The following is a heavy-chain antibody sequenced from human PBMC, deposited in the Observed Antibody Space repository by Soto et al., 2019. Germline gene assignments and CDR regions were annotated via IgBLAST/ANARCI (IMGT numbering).Heavy chain of an antibody. CDR3: ARIRSSSHLDAFDI. CDR2: IYYSGST. D-gene: IGHD2-15*01. J-gene: IGHJ3*02. Sequence: SETLSLTCTVSGGSISSSSYYWGWIRQPPGKGLEWIGSIYYSGSTYYNPSLKSRVTISVDTSKNQFSLKLSSVTAADTAVYYCARIRSSSHLDAFDIWGQGTMVTVSS. CDR1: GGSISSSSYY. V-gene: IGHV4-39*01.